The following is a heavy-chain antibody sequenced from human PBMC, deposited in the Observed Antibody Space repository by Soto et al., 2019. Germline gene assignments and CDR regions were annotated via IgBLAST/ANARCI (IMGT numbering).Heavy chain of an antibody. V-gene: IGHV1-18*04. CDR1: GYTFTRHG. D-gene: IGHD1-20*01. CDR3: VRDTGPYNYHYDAFDL. CDR2: ISVVNGNT. J-gene: IGHJ3*01. Sequence: QVQLVQSGETVKEPGASMKVSCAASGYTFTRHGFSWVRQAPGQGLEWMGWISVVNGNTKFAERFHGRLTLTTDTSTTTVHMELRSLTSDDTATYYCVRDTGPYNYHYDAFDLWGQGTVVTVSS.